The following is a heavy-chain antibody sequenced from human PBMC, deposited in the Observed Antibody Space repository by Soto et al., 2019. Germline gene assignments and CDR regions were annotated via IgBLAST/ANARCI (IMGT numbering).Heavy chain of an antibody. CDR2: ISSSSSYI. Sequence: GGSLRLSCAASGFTFSSYSMNWVRQAPGKGLEWVSSISSSSSYIYYADSVKGRFTISRDNAKNSLYLQMNSLRAEDTAVYYCARDEIECSSTSCYPGFYYYYYGMDVWGQGTTVTVSS. CDR1: GFTFSSYS. CDR3: ARDEIECSSTSCYPGFYYYYYGMDV. J-gene: IGHJ6*02. D-gene: IGHD2-2*01. V-gene: IGHV3-21*01.